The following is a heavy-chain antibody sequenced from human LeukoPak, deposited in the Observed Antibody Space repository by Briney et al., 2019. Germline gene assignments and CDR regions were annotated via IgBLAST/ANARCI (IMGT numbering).Heavy chain of an antibody. CDR2: IIPIFGTA. CDR3: AAHSGSSITLDY. Sequence: SVKVSCKASGGTFSSYAISWVRQAPGQGLEWMGGIIPIFGTANYAQKFQGRVTITTDESTSTAYMEPSSLRSEDTAVYYCAAHSGSSITLDYWGQGTLVAVSS. CDR1: GGTFSSYA. J-gene: IGHJ4*02. D-gene: IGHD1-26*01. V-gene: IGHV1-69*05.